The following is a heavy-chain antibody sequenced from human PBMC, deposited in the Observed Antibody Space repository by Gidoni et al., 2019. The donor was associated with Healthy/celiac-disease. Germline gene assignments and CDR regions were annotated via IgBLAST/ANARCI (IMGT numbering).Heavy chain of an antibody. D-gene: IGHD2-15*01. J-gene: IGHJ5*02. V-gene: IGHV3-21*01. CDR3: ARDREPRYCSGGSCSYNWFDP. CDR2: ISSSSSYI. CDR1: GFTFSSYS. Sequence: EVQLVESGGGLVTPGGSLRLSCSASGFTFSSYSITWVRQAPGKGLEWVSSISSSSSYIYYADSVKGRFTISRDNAKNSLYLQMNSLRAEDTAVYYCARDREPRYCSGGSCSYNWFDPWGQGTLVTVSS.